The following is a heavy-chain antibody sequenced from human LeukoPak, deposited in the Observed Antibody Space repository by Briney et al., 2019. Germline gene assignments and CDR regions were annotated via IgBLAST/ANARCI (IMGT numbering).Heavy chain of an antibody. CDR3: ARGAHGEPYYFDY. CDR1: GGSISSGGYS. Sequence: PSETLSLTCAVSGGSISSGGYSWSWIRQPPGKGLEWIGYIYHSGSTYYNPSLKSRVTISVDRSKNQFSLKLSSVTAADTAVYYCARGAHGEPYYFDYWGQGTLVTVSS. V-gene: IGHV4-30-2*01. J-gene: IGHJ4*02. CDR2: IYHSGST. D-gene: IGHD4-17*01.